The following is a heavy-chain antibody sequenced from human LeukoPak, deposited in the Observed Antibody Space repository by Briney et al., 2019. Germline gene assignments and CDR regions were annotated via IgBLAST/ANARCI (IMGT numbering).Heavy chain of an antibody. J-gene: IGHJ6*03. CDR2: INLSGGST. CDR3: ARGPSITMVRGGQWYYYMDV. Sequence: ASVKVSCKASGYTFTRYYMHWVRQAPGQGLEWMGIINLSGGSTNYAQKFQGRVTMTRDTSTNTVYVELSSLRSEDTAVYYCARGPSITMVRGGQWYYYMDVWGKGTTVTISS. CDR1: GYTFTRYY. D-gene: IGHD3-10*01. V-gene: IGHV1-46*01.